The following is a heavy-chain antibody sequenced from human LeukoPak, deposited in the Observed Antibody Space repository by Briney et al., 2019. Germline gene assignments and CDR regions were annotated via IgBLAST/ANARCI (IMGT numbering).Heavy chain of an antibody. CDR3: ARFQMATINFDY. CDR1: GGSISSGDYY. Sequence: PSQTLSLTCTVSGGSISSGDYYWSWIRQPPGKGLEWIGYIYYSGSTYYNPSLKSRVTISVDTSKNQFSLKLSSVTAADTAVYYCARFQMATINFDYWGQGTLVTVSS. D-gene: IGHD5-24*01. V-gene: IGHV4-30-4*08. CDR2: IYYSGST. J-gene: IGHJ4*02.